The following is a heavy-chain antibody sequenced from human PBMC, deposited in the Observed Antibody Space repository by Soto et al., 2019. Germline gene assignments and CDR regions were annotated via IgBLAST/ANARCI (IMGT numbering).Heavy chain of an antibody. J-gene: IGHJ5*02. CDR3: ARGPGYYDSSGYFTFDP. CDR2: INHSGST. Sequence: SETLSLTCAVYGGSFSGYYWSWIRQPPGKGLEWIGEINHSGSTNYNPSLKSRVTISVDTSKNQFSLKLSSVTAADTAVYYCARGPGYYDSSGYFTFDPWGQGTLVTVSS. V-gene: IGHV4-34*01. D-gene: IGHD3-22*01. CDR1: GGSFSGYY.